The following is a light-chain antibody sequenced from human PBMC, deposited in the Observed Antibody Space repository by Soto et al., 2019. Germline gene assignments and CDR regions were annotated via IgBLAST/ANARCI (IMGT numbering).Light chain of an antibody. CDR3: AAWDDSLSGHVV. CDR1: SSNIGSDY. CDR2: MNS. Sequence: QSVLTQPPSASGTPGQKVTISCSGSSSNIGSDYVYWYQQLPGTAPKLLIYMNSQRPSGVPDRFSGSKSGTSASLAISGLRSEDVADYYCAAWDDSLSGHVVFGGGTKLTVL. V-gene: IGLV1-47*01. J-gene: IGLJ2*01.